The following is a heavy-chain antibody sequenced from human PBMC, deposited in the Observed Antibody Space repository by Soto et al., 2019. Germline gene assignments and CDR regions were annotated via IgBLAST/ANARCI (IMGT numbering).Heavy chain of an antibody. CDR3: AGGGGSYTTGWYNDY. V-gene: IGHV4-4*08. J-gene: IGHJ4*02. Sequence: QVQLQESGPGLVKPSETMSLTCTVSGVSISNSYCSWVRQPPGKGLEWIGHIWTSGSTDYNPSLRSRITTSVDPSKNKGSLKLNPVTPTDTAVYYCAGGGGSYTTGWYNDYWGQGTLVTVSS. CDR1: GVSISNSY. CDR2: IWTSGST. D-gene: IGHD6-19*01.